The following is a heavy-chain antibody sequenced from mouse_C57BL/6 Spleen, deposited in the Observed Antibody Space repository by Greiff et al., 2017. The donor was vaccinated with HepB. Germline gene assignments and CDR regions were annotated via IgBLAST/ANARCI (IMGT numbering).Heavy chain of an antibody. D-gene: IGHD1-1*01. J-gene: IGHJ4*01. CDR2: IWSGGST. CDR1: GFSLTSYG. Sequence: QVHVKQSGPGLVQPSQSLSITCTVSGFSLTSYGVHWVRQSPGKGLEWLGVIWSGGSTDYNAAFISRLSISKDNSKSQVFFKMNSLQADDTAIYYCASITTVPFYYAMDYWGQGTSVTVSS. CDR3: ASITTVPFYYAMDY. V-gene: IGHV2-2*01.